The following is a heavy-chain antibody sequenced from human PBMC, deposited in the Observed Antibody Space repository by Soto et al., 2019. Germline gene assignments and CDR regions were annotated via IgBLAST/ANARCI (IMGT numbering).Heavy chain of an antibody. V-gene: IGHV3-11*01. CDR1: GFTFSDYY. CDR3: ARVNDFGPLRGHFDI. Sequence: QVQLVESGGGLVKPGGSLRLSCAASGFTFSDYYMSWIRQAPGKGLEWVSYISTSDGTIYYADSVKGRFTISRDNSKSSLYLQMNSPKAEDTAVFFWARVNDFGPLRGHFDIWGQGTMVTVSS. D-gene: IGHD1-1*01. CDR2: ISTSDGTI. J-gene: IGHJ3*02.